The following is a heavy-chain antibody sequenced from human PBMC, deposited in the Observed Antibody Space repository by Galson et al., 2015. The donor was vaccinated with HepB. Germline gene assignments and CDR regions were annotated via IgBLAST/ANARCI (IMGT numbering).Heavy chain of an antibody. CDR1: GGSISSYY. CDR2: IYYSGST. Sequence: ETLSLTCTVSGGSISSYYWSWIRQPPGKGLEWIGYIYYSGSTNYNPSLKSRVTISVDTSKNQFSLKLSSVTAADTAVYYRARTTRTLNLDYWGQGTLVTVSS. CDR3: ARTTRTLNLDY. J-gene: IGHJ4*02. V-gene: IGHV4-59*08. D-gene: IGHD1-1*01.